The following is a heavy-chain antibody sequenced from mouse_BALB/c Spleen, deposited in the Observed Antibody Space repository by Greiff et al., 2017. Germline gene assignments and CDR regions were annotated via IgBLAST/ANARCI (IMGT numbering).Heavy chain of an antibody. V-gene: IGHV1S56*01. CDR1: GYTFTSYY. D-gene: IGHD2-14*01. Sequence: VQLQQSGPELVKPGASVRISCKASGYTFTSYYIHWVKQRPGQGLEWIGWIYPGNVNTKYNEKFKGKATLTADKSSSTAYMQLSSLTSEDSAVYFCARGDYRYDDFDYWGQGTTLTVSS. CDR3: ARGDYRYDDFDY. CDR2: IYPGNVNT. J-gene: IGHJ2*01.